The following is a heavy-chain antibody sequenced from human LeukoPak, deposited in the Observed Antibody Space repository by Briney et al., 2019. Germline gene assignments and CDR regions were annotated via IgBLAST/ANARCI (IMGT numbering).Heavy chain of an antibody. CDR1: GGSISNISYY. J-gene: IGHJ3*02. CDR3: ARVLGTGPGAFDI. Sequence: SETLSLTCTVSGGSISNISYYWGWIRQPPGKGLEWIGSIYYSGSTYYNPSLKSRVTISVDPSKNQFSLKLTSVTAADTAVYYCARVLGTGPGAFDIWGQGAMVTVSS. D-gene: IGHD3/OR15-3a*01. V-gene: IGHV4-39*07. CDR2: IYYSGST.